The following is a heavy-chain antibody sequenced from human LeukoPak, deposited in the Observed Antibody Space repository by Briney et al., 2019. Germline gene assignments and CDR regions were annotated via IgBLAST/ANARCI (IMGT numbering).Heavy chain of an antibody. CDR2: FDPEDGET. Sequence: ASVKVSCKVSGYTLTELSMHWVRQAPGKGLEWMGGFDPEDGETIYAQKFQGRVTMTEDTSTDTAYMELSSLRSEDTAVYYCATDSYQNRGATQADYWGQGTLVTVSS. J-gene: IGHJ4*02. CDR1: GYTLTELS. V-gene: IGHV1-24*01. CDR3: ATDSYQNRGATQADY. D-gene: IGHD1-26*01.